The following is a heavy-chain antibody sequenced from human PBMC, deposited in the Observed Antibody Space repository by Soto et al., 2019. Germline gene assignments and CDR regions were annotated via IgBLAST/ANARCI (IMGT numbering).Heavy chain of an antibody. Sequence: SVKVSCKASGFTFTSSAVQWVRQARGQRLEWIGWIVVGSGNTNYAQKFQERVTITRDMSTSTAYMELSSLRSEDMAVYYCAEGDYSNSGAYYYYYGMDVWGQGTTVNVSS. D-gene: IGHD4-4*01. CDR2: IVVGSGNT. CDR3: AEGDYSNSGAYYYYYGMDV. V-gene: IGHV1-58*01. J-gene: IGHJ6*02. CDR1: GFTFTSSA.